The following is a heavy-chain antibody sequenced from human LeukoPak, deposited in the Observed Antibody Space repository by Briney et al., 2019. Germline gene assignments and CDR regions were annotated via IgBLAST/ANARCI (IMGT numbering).Heavy chain of an antibody. J-gene: IGHJ6*03. Sequence: PGGSLRLSCAASGFIFSNFAMHWVRQAPGKGHEWVALISYDGSHTYYADSMKGRFTISRDNSRNVLYLQMTSLSGDDSAVYYCAREEQELVRDYYMDVWGKGTTVTVSS. CDR2: ISYDGSHT. V-gene: IGHV3-30*01. D-gene: IGHD6-13*01. CDR3: AREEQELVRDYYMDV. CDR1: GFIFSNFA.